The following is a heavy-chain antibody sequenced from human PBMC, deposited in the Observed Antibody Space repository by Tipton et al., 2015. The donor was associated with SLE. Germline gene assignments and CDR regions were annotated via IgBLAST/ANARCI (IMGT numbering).Heavy chain of an antibody. CDR2: IIPSGISV. J-gene: IGHJ6*02. CDR3: ARDQVVGGSNFYFYGMDV. Sequence: QLVQSGPEVKKPGSSVKVSCKTSGGTFNTFAISWVRQAPGQGLEWMGIIIPSGISVTYAQKFEGRVTITRDTSTATVYMELSSLRSDDTAIYYCARDQVVGGSNFYFYGMDVWGQGTTVNVSS. D-gene: IGHD1-26*01. V-gene: IGHV1-46*02. CDR1: GGTFNTFA.